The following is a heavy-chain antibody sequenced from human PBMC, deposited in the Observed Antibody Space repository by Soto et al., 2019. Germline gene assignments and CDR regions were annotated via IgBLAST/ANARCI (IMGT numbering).Heavy chain of an antibody. D-gene: IGHD3-10*01. CDR3: AKDKMKGYYGSGSYNDY. CDR1: GFTFDDYA. CDR2: ISWNSGSI. J-gene: IGHJ4*02. Sequence: EVQLVESGGGLVQPGRSLRLSCAASGFTFDDYAMHWVRQAPGKGLEWVSGISWNSGSIGYADSVKGRFTISRDNAKNSLYLQMNSLRAEDTALDYCAKDKMKGYYGSGSYNDYWGQGTLVTVSS. V-gene: IGHV3-9*01.